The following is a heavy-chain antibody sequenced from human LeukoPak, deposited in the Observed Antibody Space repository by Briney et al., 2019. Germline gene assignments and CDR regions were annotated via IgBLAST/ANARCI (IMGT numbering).Heavy chain of an antibody. D-gene: IGHD6-13*01. CDR3: ARGEGSRRAPIDYYYYYYMDV. Sequence: ASVKVSCKASGGTFSSYAISWVRQAPGQGLEWMGGIIPIFGTANYAQKFQGRVTITADKSTSTAYMELSSLRPEDTAVYYCARGEGSRRAPIDYYYYYYMDVWGKGTTVTVSS. V-gene: IGHV1-69*06. CDR1: GGTFSSYA. CDR2: IIPIFGTA. J-gene: IGHJ6*03.